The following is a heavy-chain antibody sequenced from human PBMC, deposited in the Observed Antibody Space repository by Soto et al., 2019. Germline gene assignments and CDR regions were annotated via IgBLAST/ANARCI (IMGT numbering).Heavy chain of an antibody. V-gene: IGHV4-31*03. CDR2: TSNSGST. J-gene: IGHJ4*02. CDR1: GGSITSSGYY. Sequence: QVQLQESGPGLVKPSQTLSLTCTVSGGSITSSGYYWSWIRQHPGEGLEWIGFTSNSGSTSYTPSIKRRVTKSVNTSSHTFSLNLKSVTAADTTVYYCTRGGGSTKVDYWGQGTLVTVTP. CDR3: TRGGGSTKVDY. D-gene: IGHD2-2*01.